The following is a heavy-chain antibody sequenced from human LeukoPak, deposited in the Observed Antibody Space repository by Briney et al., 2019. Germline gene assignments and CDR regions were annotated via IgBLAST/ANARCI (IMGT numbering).Heavy chain of an antibody. V-gene: IGHV3-49*04. CDR3: ARGPIPLWLHNGMDV. CDR1: GFLFGDHA. D-gene: IGHD2-21*01. Sequence: GRSLGLSCTGSGFLFGDHAMAWVRRAPGKGLEGVGFIRSKAFGGTTEYAASVKGRFTISRDDSKGIAYLQMDSLKTEDTGVYYCARGPIPLWLHNGMDVGARGPRSPSP. CDR2: IRSKAFGGTT. J-gene: IGHJ6*02.